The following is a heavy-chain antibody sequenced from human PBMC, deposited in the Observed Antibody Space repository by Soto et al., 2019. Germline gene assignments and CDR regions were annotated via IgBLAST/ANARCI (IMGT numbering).Heavy chain of an antibody. J-gene: IGHJ4*02. CDR2: INPNSGDT. Sequence: VQLVQSGAEVKKPGASVKVSCKASGYTFTGFYMHWVRQAPGQGLEWMGWINPNSGDTEYAQNFQGWVTMTRDTSISTAYMELRRLRSDDTAVYYCATGGSTVTREFDYWGQGTLVSVSS. CDR3: ATGGSTVTREFDY. D-gene: IGHD4-17*01. V-gene: IGHV1-2*04. CDR1: GYTFTGFY.